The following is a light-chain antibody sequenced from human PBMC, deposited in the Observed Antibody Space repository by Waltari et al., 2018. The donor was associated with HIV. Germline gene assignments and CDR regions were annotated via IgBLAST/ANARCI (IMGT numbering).Light chain of an antibody. V-gene: IGLV1-51*02. J-gene: IGLJ3*02. CDR3: GTWDSSLSAGV. Sequence: QSVLTQPPSVSAAPGQKVTISCSGTSSNIGTNYVSWYQQLPGTAPKLLIYENNKRPSGIPDRSSGSKSGTSATLGITGLQTGDEADYYCGTWDSSLSAGVFGGGTKVTV. CDR1: SSNIGTNY. CDR2: ENN.